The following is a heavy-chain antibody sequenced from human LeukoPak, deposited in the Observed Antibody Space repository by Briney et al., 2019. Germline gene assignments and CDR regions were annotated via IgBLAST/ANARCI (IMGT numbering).Heavy chain of an antibody. D-gene: IGHD3-10*01. J-gene: IGHJ4*02. V-gene: IGHV1-2*02. CDR2: INPDSGGT. Sequence: ASVKVSCKASGYTFTGYYMHWVRQAPGQGLEWMGWINPDSGGTNNAQKLQGRVTMTRDTSISTAYMDLRSLRSDDTAVYYCARGLWGVSGNEYYFDYWGQGTLVTVSS. CDR3: ARGLWGVSGNEYYFDY. CDR1: GYTFTGYY.